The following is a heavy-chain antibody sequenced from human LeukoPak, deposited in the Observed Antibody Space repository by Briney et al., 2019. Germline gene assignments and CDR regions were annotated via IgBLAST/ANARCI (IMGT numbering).Heavy chain of an antibody. CDR2: IKQDGSEK. CDR3: ASLGSCYSDFDY. Sequence: GGSLRLSCAASGFTFSSYGMSWVRQAPGKGLEWVANIKQDGSEKDYVDSVKGRFTISRDNAKNSLYLQMNSLRAEDTAVYYCASLGSCYSDFDYWGQGTLVTVSS. J-gene: IGHJ4*02. V-gene: IGHV3-7*03. CDR1: GFTFSSYG. D-gene: IGHD2-15*01.